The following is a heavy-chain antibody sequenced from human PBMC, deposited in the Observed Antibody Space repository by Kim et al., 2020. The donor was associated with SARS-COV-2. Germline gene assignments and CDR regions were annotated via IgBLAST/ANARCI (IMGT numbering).Heavy chain of an antibody. V-gene: IGHV3-23*01. CDR3: AKDPPDPTSISSGWHRD. Sequence: GGSLRLSCAASGFTFSSYAMSWVRQAPGKGLEWVSAISGSGGSTYYADSVKGLFTISRDNSKNTLYLQMNSLRAEDTAVYYCAKDPPDPTSISSGWHRDWGQGTLVTVSS. CDR1: GFTFSSYA. CDR2: ISGSGGST. D-gene: IGHD6-19*01. J-gene: IGHJ4*02.